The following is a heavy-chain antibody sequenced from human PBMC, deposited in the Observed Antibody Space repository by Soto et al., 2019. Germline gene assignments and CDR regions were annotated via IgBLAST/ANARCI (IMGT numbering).Heavy chain of an antibody. Sequence: PSETLSLTCSVSGGSISSFTYYWGWIRQPPGKGLEWIGEIYHSGSTNYSPSLKSRVTISVDKSKNQFSLKLSSVTAADTAVYYCARAITIFGVVTYGMDVWGQGTTVTVSS. V-gene: IGHV4-39*07. CDR3: ARAITIFGVVTYGMDV. J-gene: IGHJ6*02. CDR2: IYHSGST. CDR1: GGSISSFTYY. D-gene: IGHD3-3*01.